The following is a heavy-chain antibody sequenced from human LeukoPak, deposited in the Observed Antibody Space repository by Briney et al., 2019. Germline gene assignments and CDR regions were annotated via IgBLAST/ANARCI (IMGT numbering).Heavy chain of an antibody. CDR2: ISVYNGNT. CDR1: GYTFTSYG. D-gene: IGHD3-22*01. Sequence: ASVKVSCKTSGYTFTSYGVSWVRQAPGQGLEWMGWISVYNGNTIYAEKLQGRVTVTTGTSTTTAYMELRSLRSDDTAVYYCARDQYEVYYDSSGFPFAFDIWGQGTMVTVSS. J-gene: IGHJ3*02. CDR3: ARDQYEVYYDSSGFPFAFDI. V-gene: IGHV1-18*01.